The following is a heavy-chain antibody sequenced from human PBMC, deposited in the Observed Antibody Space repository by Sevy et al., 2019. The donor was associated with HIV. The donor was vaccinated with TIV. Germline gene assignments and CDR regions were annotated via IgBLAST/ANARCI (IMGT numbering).Heavy chain of an antibody. Sequence: GGCLRLSCTASGFMFDDYGVTWFRQAPGKGLEWVGFSRSKAYGGTTEYAASVKGRFTISRDDSKTIAYLQMNSLKTEDTAVHSCTREVWFGELGGYFDYWGQGTLVTVSS. CDR1: GFMFDDYG. V-gene: IGHV3-49*03. D-gene: IGHD3-10*01. J-gene: IGHJ4*02. CDR2: SRSKAYGGTT. CDR3: TREVWFGELGGYFDY.